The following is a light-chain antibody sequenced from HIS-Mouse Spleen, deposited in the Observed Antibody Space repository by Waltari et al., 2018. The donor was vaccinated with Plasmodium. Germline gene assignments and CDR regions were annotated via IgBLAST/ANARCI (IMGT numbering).Light chain of an antibody. Sequence: QSALTQPRSVSGSPGQSVTISCTGTSSDVGGYNYLSWYQQPPGKAPKLMIYDVSKRPSGVPDRFSGSKSGNTASLTISGLQAEDEADYYCCSHAGSYTLVFGGGTKLTVL. CDR3: CSHAGSYTLV. CDR1: SSDVGGYNY. CDR2: DVS. J-gene: IGLJ3*02. V-gene: IGLV2-11*01.